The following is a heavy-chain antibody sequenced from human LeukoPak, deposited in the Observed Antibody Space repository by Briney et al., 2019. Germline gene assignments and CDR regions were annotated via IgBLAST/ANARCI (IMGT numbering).Heavy chain of an antibody. D-gene: IGHD4-17*01. V-gene: IGHV4-61*01. Sequence: SETLSLTCPVSGGSVSSGSYYWSWIRHPPRKGLEWIAYIYYSGSTNYNPSLKSRVTISVDPSQHPLSLKLSSLTAAHTAVSYCRRVPSSDYVLGGLQYYFDYCGQGTLVTVSS. CDR2: IYYSGST. J-gene: IGHJ4*02. CDR1: GGSVSSGSYY. CDR3: RRVPSSDYVLGGLQYYFDY.